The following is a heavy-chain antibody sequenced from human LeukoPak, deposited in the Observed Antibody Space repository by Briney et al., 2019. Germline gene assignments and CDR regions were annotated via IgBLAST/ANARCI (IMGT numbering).Heavy chain of an antibody. CDR2: ISYDGSNK. D-gene: IGHD6-6*01. CDR1: GFTFSSYA. Sequence: GRSLRLSCAASGFTFSSYAMHWVRQAPGKGLEWVAVISYDGSNKYYADSVKGRFTISRDNSKNTLYLQMNSLRAEDTAVYYCAKDLAGSSIPSDYWGQGTLVTVSS. V-gene: IGHV3-30-3*01. CDR3: AKDLAGSSIPSDY. J-gene: IGHJ4*02.